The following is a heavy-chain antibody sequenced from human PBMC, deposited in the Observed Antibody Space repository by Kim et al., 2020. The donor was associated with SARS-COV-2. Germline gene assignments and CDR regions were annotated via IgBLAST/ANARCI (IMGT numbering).Heavy chain of an antibody. Sequence: GGSLRLSCAASGFTFSSYAMHWVRQAPGKGLEWVAVISYDGSNKYYADSVKGRFTISRDNSKNTLYLQMNSLRAEDTAVYYCARPRTMGYDILTGYYSGYWGQGTLVTVSS. CDR1: GFTFSSYA. D-gene: IGHD3-9*01. CDR3: ARPRTMGYDILTGYYSGY. CDR2: ISYDGSNK. J-gene: IGHJ4*02. V-gene: IGHV3-30*04.